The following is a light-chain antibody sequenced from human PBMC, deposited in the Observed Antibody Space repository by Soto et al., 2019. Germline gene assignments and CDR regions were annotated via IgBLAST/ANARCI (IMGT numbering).Light chain of an antibody. J-gene: IGKJ1*01. V-gene: IGKV1-5*03. CDR2: RAS. Sequence: DIQMTQSPSSLAASVGDRVTITCRASQSISTWLAWFQQKPGKAPKLLIYRASSLEGGAPSRFGGSGSGTEFTLTLSSLQPDDFATYYFQQYDSYTWTLGQGTKV. CDR3: QQYDSYTWT. CDR1: QSISTW.